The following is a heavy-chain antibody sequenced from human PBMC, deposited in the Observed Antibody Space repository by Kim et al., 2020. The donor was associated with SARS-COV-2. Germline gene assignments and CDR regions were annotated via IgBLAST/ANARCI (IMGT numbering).Heavy chain of an antibody. Sequence: ASVKVSCKVSGYTLTELSMHWVRQAPGKGLEWMGGFDPEDGETIYAQKFQGRVTMTEDTSTDTAYMELSSLRSEDTAVYYCAVSSSTMGITWYYYGMDVWGQGTTVTVSS. D-gene: IGHD6-13*01. CDR3: AVSSSTMGITWYYYGMDV. CDR1: GYTLTELS. CDR2: FDPEDGET. J-gene: IGHJ6*02. V-gene: IGHV1-24*01.